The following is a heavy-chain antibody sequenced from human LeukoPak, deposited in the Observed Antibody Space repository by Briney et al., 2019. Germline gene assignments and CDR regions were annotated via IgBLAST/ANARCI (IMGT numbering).Heavy chain of an antibody. J-gene: IGHJ6*04. D-gene: IGHD3-10*02. CDR1: GFTFSSYS. V-gene: IGHV3-48*04. CDR2: ISSSGSTI. CDR3: AELGITMIGGV. Sequence: GGSLRLSCAASGFTFSSYSMNWARQATGKGLKWVSYISSSGSTIYYADSVKGRFTISRDNAKNSLYLQMNSLRAEDTAVYYCAELGITMIGGVWGKGTTVTISS.